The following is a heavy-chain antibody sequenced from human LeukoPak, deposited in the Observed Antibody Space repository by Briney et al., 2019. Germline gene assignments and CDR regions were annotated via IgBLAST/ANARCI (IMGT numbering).Heavy chain of an antibody. D-gene: IGHD3-10*01. CDR1: GFTFSSYA. CDR3: ARAFGRYYGMDV. Sequence: GGSLRLSCAASGFTFSSYAMHWVRQAPGKGLEWVSSISSSSSYIYYADSVKGRFTISRDNAKNSLYLQMNSLRAEDTAVYYCARAFGRYYGMDVWGQGTTVTVSS. V-gene: IGHV3-21*01. CDR2: ISSSSSYI. J-gene: IGHJ6*02.